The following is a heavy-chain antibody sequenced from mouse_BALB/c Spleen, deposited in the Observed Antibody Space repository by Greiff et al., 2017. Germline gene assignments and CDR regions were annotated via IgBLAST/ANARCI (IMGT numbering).Heavy chain of an antibody. CDR3: ARSEDGYSWFAY. CDR1: GYSITSDYA. V-gene: IGHV3-2*02. D-gene: IGHD2-3*01. J-gene: IGHJ3*01. Sequence: EVKLLESGPGLVKPSQSLSLTCTVTGYSITSDYAWNWIRQFPGNKLEWMGYISYSGSTSYNPSLKSRISITRDTSKNQFFLQLNSVTTEDTATYYCARSEDGYSWFAYWGQGTLVTVSA. CDR2: ISYSGST.